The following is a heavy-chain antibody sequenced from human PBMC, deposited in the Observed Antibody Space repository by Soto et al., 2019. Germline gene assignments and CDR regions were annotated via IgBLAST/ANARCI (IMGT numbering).Heavy chain of an antibody. D-gene: IGHD6-19*01. J-gene: IGHJ5*02. CDR2: ISPSGGST. V-gene: IGHV1-46*01. CDR1: GYTFTDYY. CDR3: ARDGSSDWLTWFDP. Sequence: QVQLVQSGAEVKKPGASVKDSCKASGYTFTDYYMHWVRQAPGQGLEWMGIISPSGGSTYAQKFQGRVTVTRDTSTSTVYMELSSPRSEDTAVYYCARDGSSDWLTWFDPWGQGTLVTVSS.